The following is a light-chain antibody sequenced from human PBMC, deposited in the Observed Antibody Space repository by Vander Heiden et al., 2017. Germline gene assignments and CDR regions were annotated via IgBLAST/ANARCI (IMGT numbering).Light chain of an antibody. J-gene: IGLJ3*02. CDR3: SSYTSSSTLKV. CDR1: RSDVGRYNY. Sequence: QSALTQPASVSATPGQSITISCAGTRSDVGRYNYISWYQQHPGKAPKLMIYVVSNRPSGVSNRFSGSKSGNTASLTISGLQAEDEADYYCSSYTSSSTLKVFGGGTKLTVL. V-gene: IGLV2-14*01. CDR2: VVS.